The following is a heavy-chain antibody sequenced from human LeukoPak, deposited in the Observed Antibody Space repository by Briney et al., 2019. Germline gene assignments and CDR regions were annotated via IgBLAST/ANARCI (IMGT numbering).Heavy chain of an antibody. Sequence: GESLKISCEASGYSFTNYWIGWVRQMPGKGLEWMGIIYPGDSAPRYSPSLQGQVTISVDTSIGTAYLQWSSLKASDTAIYYCARQNDFRLDYWGQGTLVTVSS. CDR2: IYPGDSAP. J-gene: IGHJ4*02. CDR1: GYSFTNYW. CDR3: ARQNDFRLDY. V-gene: IGHV5-51*01. D-gene: IGHD3-3*01.